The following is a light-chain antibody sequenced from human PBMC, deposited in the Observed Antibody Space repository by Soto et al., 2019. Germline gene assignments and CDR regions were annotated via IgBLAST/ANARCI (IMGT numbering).Light chain of an antibody. CDR1: SSDVGAYDY. Sequence: QSALTQPASVCGSPGQSVTISCTGTSSDVGAYDYVSWYQQHPGKAPKLIIYDVTNRPSGFSNRFSGSKSGNTASLTISGLQAEDEADYYCRSYAGSRTLVFGGGTKLTVL. CDR3: RSYAGSRTLV. V-gene: IGLV2-14*01. J-gene: IGLJ2*01. CDR2: DVT.